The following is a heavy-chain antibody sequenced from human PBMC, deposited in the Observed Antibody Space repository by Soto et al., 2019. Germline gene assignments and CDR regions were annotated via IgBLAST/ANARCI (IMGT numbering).Heavy chain of an antibody. CDR1: GFTFSSYA. CDR3: AKNRGSGSYYTFYYYMDV. Sequence: HPGGSLKLSCAASGFTFSSYAMSWVRQAPGKGLEWVSAISGSGGSTYYADSVKGRFTISRDNSKNTLYLQMNSLRAEDTAVYYCAKNRGSGSYYTFYYYMDVWGKGTTVTVSS. CDR2: ISGSGGST. D-gene: IGHD3-10*01. J-gene: IGHJ6*03. V-gene: IGHV3-23*01.